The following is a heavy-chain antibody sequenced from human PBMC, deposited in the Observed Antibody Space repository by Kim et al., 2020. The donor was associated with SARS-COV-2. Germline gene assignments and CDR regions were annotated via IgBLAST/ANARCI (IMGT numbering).Heavy chain of an antibody. J-gene: IGHJ5*02. CDR1: GYTFTSYA. CDR3: ARDLGGCSGGSCYRYWVDP. CDR2: INAGNGNT. V-gene: IGHV1-3*01. Sequence: ASVKVSCKASGYTFTSYAMHWVRQAPGQRLEWMGWINAGNGNTKYSQKFQGRVTITRDTSASTAYMELSRLRSEDTAVYYCARDLGGCSGGSCYRYWVDPWGQGTLVTVSS. D-gene: IGHD2-15*01.